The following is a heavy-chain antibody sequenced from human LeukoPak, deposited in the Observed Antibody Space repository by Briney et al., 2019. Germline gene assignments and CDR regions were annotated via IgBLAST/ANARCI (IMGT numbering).Heavy chain of an antibody. CDR2: ISSSSSTI. Sequence: GPLLPSFAASGFPFMSYSMNWGRRAPGKGREGVSYISSSSSTIYYSDSVKDRFTISSPNAKNSLYLQMNSLRADDTAVYYCARDATPYDFWSGYPNYYYYYYMDFWGKGTTVTVSS. D-gene: IGHD3-3*01. V-gene: IGHV3-48*01. CDR3: ARDATPYDFWSGYPNYYYYYYMDF. J-gene: IGHJ6*03. CDR1: GFPFMSYS.